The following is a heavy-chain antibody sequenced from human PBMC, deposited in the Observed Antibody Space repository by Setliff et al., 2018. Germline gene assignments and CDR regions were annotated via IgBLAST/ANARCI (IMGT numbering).Heavy chain of an antibody. CDR3: ARKSRNIVVVPAAVIYYYYYYMDV. CDR1: GGSISSSSYY. J-gene: IGHJ6*03. Sequence: ASETLSLTCTVSGGSISSSSYYWGWIRQPAGKGLEWIGHFHTGGSTNYNRSLRSRVSISVDTSKNQFSLKLSSVTAADTAVYYCARKSRNIVVVPAAVIYYYYYYMDVWGKGTTVTVSS. V-gene: IGHV4-61*09. D-gene: IGHD2-2*01. CDR2: FHTGGST.